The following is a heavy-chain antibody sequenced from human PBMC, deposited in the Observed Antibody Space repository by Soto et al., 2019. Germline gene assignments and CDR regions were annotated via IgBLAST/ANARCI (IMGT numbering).Heavy chain of an antibody. V-gene: IGHV1-8*01. Sequence: ASVKVSCKASGYTFTSYDINWVRQATGQGLEWMGWMNPNSGNTGYAQKFQGRVTMTRNTSISTAYMELSSLRSEDTAVYYCARGPLDYGDYPRVLDPWGQGTLVTVSS. CDR1: GYTFTSYD. CDR2: MNPNSGNT. D-gene: IGHD4-17*01. CDR3: ARGPLDYGDYPRVLDP. J-gene: IGHJ5*02.